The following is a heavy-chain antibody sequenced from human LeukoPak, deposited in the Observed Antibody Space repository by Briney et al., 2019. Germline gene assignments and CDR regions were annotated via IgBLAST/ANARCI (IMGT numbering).Heavy chain of an antibody. Sequence: EASVKVSCKASGGTFSSYAISWVRQAPGQGLEWMGGIIPIFGTANYAQKFQGRVTITADESTSTAYMELSSLRSEDTAVYYCARDLRAPFDYWGQGTLVTVSS. V-gene: IGHV1-69*13. CDR1: GGTFSSYA. J-gene: IGHJ4*02. CDR2: IIPIFGTA. CDR3: ARDLRAPFDY.